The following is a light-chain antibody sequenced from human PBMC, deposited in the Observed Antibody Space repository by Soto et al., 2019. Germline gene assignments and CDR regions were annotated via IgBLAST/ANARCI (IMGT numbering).Light chain of an antibody. V-gene: IGKV3-20*01. Sequence: EIVLTQSPGTLSLSPGDRATLSCWASQTVSSTHLAWYQQKPGQAPRLLIHGASNRATGIPDRFSGSGSGTDFPLTISRLEPEDFAVYYCQKFGSSPRFTFGPGTKVESK. CDR3: QKFGSSPRFT. J-gene: IGKJ3*01. CDR1: QTVSSTH. CDR2: GAS.